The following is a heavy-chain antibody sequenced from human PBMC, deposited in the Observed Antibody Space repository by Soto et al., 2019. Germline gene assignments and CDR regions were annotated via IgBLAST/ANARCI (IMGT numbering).Heavy chain of an antibody. Sequence: SQTLSLTCSVSGGSLGGYYWSSIRQPPGKGLEWIGYVFYTGRANYNASLKSRVSISLDTSNYQFSLKLSSVTAADTAVYYCARDGDGRMTTNPYYYNGMDVWGPGTTVTVSS. J-gene: IGHJ6*02. CDR2: VFYTGRA. CDR1: GGSLGGYY. D-gene: IGHD4-4*01. CDR3: ARDGDGRMTTNPYYYNGMDV. V-gene: IGHV4-59*01.